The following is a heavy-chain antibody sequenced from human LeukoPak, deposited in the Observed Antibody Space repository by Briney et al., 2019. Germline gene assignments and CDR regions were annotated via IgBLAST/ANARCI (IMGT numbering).Heavy chain of an antibody. D-gene: IGHD2/OR15-2a*01. V-gene: IGHV4-59*01. CDR3: ARGSSDYYLSYFDY. Sequence: SETLSLTCTVSGGSISSYYWSWIRQPPGKGLEWIGYIYYSGSTNYNPSLKSRVTISVDTSKNQFSLKLSSVTAADTAVYYCARGSSDYYLSYFDYWGQGNLVTVSS. CDR2: IYYSGST. J-gene: IGHJ4*02. CDR1: GGSISSYY.